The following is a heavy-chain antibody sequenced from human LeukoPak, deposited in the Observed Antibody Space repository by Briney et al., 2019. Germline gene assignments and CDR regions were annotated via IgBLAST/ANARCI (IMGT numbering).Heavy chain of an antibody. J-gene: IGHJ6*03. CDR3: ARDPDRYSSSYYYYYMDV. Sequence: ASVKVSCKASGGTFSSYAISWVRQAPGQGLEWMGGIIPIFGTANYAQKFQGRVTITADKSTSTAYMELSSLRSEDTAVYYCARDPDRYSSSYYYYYMDVWGKGTTVTVSS. CDR1: GGTFSSYA. V-gene: IGHV1-69*06. D-gene: IGHD6-13*01. CDR2: IIPIFGTA.